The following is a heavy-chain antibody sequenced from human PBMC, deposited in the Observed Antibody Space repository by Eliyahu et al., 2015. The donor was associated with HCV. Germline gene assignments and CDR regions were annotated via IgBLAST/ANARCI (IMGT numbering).Heavy chain of an antibody. Sequence: EVQLVESGGGLVQPGGSLRLSCAASGFTFSSYEMNWVRQAPGKGLEYIAYISSGGSVTYYADSVKGRFTVSRDNTQNSLYLQMNSLRAEDTAVYHCARDSYNGASAQDYWGQGTLVTVSS. CDR2: ISSGGSVT. D-gene: IGHD1-26*01. J-gene: IGHJ4*02. CDR1: GFTFSSYE. V-gene: IGHV3-48*03. CDR3: ARDSYNGASAQDY.